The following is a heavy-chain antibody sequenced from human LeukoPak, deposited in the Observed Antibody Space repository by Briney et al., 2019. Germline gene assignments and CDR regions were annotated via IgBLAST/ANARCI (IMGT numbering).Heavy chain of an antibody. CDR3: AKPHYDSSGYYSAHAFDI. J-gene: IGHJ3*02. CDR2: IRYDGSNK. CDR1: GFTFSSYC. V-gene: IGHV3-30*02. D-gene: IGHD3-22*01. Sequence: GGSLRLSCAASGFTFSSYCMHWVRQAPGKGLEWVGFIRYDGSNKYYADSVKGRFTISRDNSKNTLYLQMNSLRAEDTAVYYCAKPHYDSSGYYSAHAFDIWGQGTMVTVSS.